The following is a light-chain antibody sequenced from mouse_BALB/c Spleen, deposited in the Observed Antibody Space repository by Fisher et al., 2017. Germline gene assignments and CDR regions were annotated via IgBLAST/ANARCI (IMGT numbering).Light chain of an antibody. Sequence: IVLTQTTAIMSASPGEKVTMTCSASSSVSYMYWYQQKPGSSPRLWIYDTSNLVSGVPARFSGSGSGTSYSLTISSMEAEDAATYYCQQWSGYPFTFGSGTKLEIK. CDR1: SSVSY. V-gene: IGKV4-55*01. J-gene: IGKJ4*01. CDR2: DTS. CDR3: QQWSGYPFT.